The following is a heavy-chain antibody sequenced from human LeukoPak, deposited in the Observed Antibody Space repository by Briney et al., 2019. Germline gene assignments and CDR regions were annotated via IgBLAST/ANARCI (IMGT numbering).Heavy chain of an antibody. CDR3: AKDEEWSRRAFDI. Sequence: GGSLRLSCAASGFTFSSYNMNWVRQAPGKGLEWVSAISGSGGSTYYADSVKGRFTISRDNSKNTLYLQMNSLRAEDTAVYYCAKDEEWSRRAFDIWGQGTMVTVSS. D-gene: IGHD3-3*01. CDR1: GFTFSSYN. V-gene: IGHV3-23*01. J-gene: IGHJ3*02. CDR2: ISGSGGST.